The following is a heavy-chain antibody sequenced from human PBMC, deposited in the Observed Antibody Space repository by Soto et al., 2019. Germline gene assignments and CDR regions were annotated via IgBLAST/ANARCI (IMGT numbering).Heavy chain of an antibody. CDR2: IIPIFGTA. CDR3: ARDNYGDYVNYYYYGLDV. V-gene: IGHV1-69*01. J-gene: IGHJ6*02. CDR1: GGTFSGYT. D-gene: IGHD4-17*01. Sequence: QVQLVQSGAEVKKPGSSVKVSCKASGGTFSGYTLSWVRQAPGQGLEWMGAIIPIFGTANYAQKFQVRVTITADESTSTAYMEVSSLRSEDTAVYYCARDNYGDYVNYYYYGLDVWGQGTTVTVSS.